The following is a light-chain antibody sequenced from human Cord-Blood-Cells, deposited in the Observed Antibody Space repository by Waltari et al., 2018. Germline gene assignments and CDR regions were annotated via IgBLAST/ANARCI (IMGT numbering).Light chain of an antibody. CDR1: SSDFGRYNL. Sequence: QSALTQPASVSGSPGQSITISCTGTSSDFGRYNLVSWYQQHPGKAPKLMIYEGSKRPCGGCNRFSGSKAGNTASLTISGLQAEDEADYYCCSYAGSSTWVFGGGTKLTVL. V-gene: IGLV2-23*01. CDR3: CSYAGSSTWV. CDR2: EGS. J-gene: IGLJ3*02.